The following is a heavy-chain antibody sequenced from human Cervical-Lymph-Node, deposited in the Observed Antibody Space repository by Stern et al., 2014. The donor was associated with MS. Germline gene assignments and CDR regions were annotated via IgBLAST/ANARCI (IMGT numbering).Heavy chain of an antibody. Sequence: SGPTLVKPTQTLTLTCTLSGFSLNTSGVGVGWIRQPPGRALEWLALIYWDDDERYNSSLKNRLSVTKDTSKNQVVLTLSNMDPVDTATYYCTHSYDSGQGDSWSQGALVTVSS. D-gene: IGHD3-22*01. CDR2: IYWDDDE. V-gene: IGHV2-5*02. CDR1: GFSLNTSGVG. CDR3: THSYDSGQGDS. J-gene: IGHJ4*02.